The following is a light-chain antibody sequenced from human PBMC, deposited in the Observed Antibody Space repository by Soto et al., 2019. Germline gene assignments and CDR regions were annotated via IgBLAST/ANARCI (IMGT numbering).Light chain of an antibody. CDR3: QQYGTSRT. J-gene: IGKJ1*01. Sequence: EVVLTQSPATLSVSPGEGVTLSCRASQGIGDTLAWYQHKPGLAPRLLIYGASTRTAGIPDRFTGSGSGTDFTLTISRLEPEDFAVYYCQQYGTSRTFGQGTKVDIK. V-gene: IGKV3-20*01. CDR2: GAS. CDR1: QGIGDT.